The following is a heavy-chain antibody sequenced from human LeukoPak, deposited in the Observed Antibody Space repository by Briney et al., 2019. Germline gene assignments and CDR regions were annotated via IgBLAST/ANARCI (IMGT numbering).Heavy chain of an antibody. J-gene: IGHJ4*02. Sequence: SETLSLTCTVSGGSISSYYWSWIRQPPGKGLEWIGYIYYSGSTNYNPSLKSRVTISVDTSKNQFSLKLSSVTAADTAVYYCAREIAAAGNFDYWGQGTLVTVSS. V-gene: IGHV4-59*01. CDR1: GGSISSYY. CDR3: AREIAAAGNFDY. D-gene: IGHD6-13*01. CDR2: IYYSGST.